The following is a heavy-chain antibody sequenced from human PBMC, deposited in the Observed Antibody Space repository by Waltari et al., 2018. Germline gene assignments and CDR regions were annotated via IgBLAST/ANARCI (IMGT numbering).Heavy chain of an antibody. Sequence: QVQLVQSGAEVKKPGASVKVSCKASGYTFTSYYMHWVRQAPGQGLEWMGIINPSGGSTSYAQKFQGRVTMTRDTSTSTVYMELSSLRSEDTAVYYCASGQISSSFRGWAAGDYWGQGTLVTVSS. CDR1: GYTFTSYY. D-gene: IGHD6-13*01. CDR2: INPSGGST. CDR3: ASGQISSSFRGWAAGDY. J-gene: IGHJ4*02. V-gene: IGHV1-46*01.